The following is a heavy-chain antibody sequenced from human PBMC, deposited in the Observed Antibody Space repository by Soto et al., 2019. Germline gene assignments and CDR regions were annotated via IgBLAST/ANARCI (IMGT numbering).Heavy chain of an antibody. CDR1: GFTFSSYW. V-gene: IGHV3-7*04. CDR3: ARDQADYYDSSGYPVDY. CDR2: IKQDGSEK. D-gene: IGHD3-22*01. Sequence: SLRLSCAASGFTFSSYWMSWVRQAPGKGLEWVANIKQDGSEKYYVDSVKGRFTISRDNAKNSLYLQMNSLRAEDTAVYYCARDQADYYDSSGYPVDYWGQGTLVTVSS. J-gene: IGHJ4*02.